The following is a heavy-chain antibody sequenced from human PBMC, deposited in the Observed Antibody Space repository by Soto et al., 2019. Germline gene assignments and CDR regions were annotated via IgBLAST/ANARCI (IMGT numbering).Heavy chain of an antibody. J-gene: IGHJ4*02. CDR3: VRYPQSVGGSYRPDY. CDR2: INSDGSIT. D-gene: IGHD3-16*02. CDR1: GFTFSSYW. Sequence: EVQLVESGGGLVQPGGSLRLSCAGSGFTFSSYWMHWVRQVPEKGLVWVSRINSDGSITNYADAVKGRFTISRDNVKNTLYLQMNSLRAEDTAVYYCVRYPQSVGGSYRPDYWGQGTLVTVSS. V-gene: IGHV3-74*01.